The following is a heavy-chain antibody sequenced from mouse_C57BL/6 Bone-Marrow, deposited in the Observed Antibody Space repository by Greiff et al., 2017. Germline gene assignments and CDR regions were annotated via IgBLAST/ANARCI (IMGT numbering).Heavy chain of an antibody. CDR3: ATTVPLDY. J-gene: IGHJ2*01. V-gene: IGHV1-4*01. D-gene: IGHD1-1*01. CDR1: GYTFTSYT. Sequence: VKLVESGAELARPGASVKMSCKASGYTFTSYTMHWVKQRPGQGLEWIGYINPRSGYTKYNQKFKGKATLTADKSSSTAYMQLSSLTSADSAVXSCATTVPLDYWGQGTTLTVSS. CDR2: INPRSGYT.